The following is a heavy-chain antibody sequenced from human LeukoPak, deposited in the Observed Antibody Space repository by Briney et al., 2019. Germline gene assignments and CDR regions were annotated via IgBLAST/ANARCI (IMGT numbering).Heavy chain of an antibody. CDR3: TRGPQMTSGYGMDV. V-gene: IGHV3-66*02. CDR1: GFIASSSY. CDR2: IYTGTST. D-gene: IGHD3-22*01. Sequence: GGSLRLSCAASGFIASSSYMNWVRQAPGKGLEWVSVIYTGTSTYYSDSVKVRFTISRDDSKNTVYLQMNRLRPEDRGVYYCTRGPQMTSGYGMDVWGQGTTVAVS. J-gene: IGHJ6*02.